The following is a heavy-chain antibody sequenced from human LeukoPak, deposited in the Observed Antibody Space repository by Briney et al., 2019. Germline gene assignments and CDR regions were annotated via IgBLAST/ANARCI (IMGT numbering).Heavy chain of an antibody. V-gene: IGHV3-66*01. Sequence: GGSLGLSCAASGLTVSSNHMSWVRQAPGKGLEWVSVLYSGGSIFYADSVKGRFTISRDNSKNTLYLQMNSLRVEDTALYYCVTDLGRFDCWGQGTLVTVSS. CDR1: GLTVSSNH. J-gene: IGHJ4*02. CDR3: VTDLGRFDC. D-gene: IGHD1-14*01. CDR2: LYSGGSI.